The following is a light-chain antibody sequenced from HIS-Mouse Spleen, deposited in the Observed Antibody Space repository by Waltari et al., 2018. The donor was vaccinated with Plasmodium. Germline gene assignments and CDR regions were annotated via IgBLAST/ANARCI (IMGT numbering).Light chain of an antibody. CDR1: QGIMSY. J-gene: IGKJ2*01. CDR3: QQYYSYPYT. Sequence: AIRMTQSPSSLSASTGGQVTIPCRASQGIMSYLDWYQQKPGKAHQPLIYAASTLQSGVPSRFSGIGSGTDFTLTISCLQSEDFATYYCQQYYSYPYTFGQGTKLEIK. CDR2: AAS. V-gene: IGKV1-8*01.